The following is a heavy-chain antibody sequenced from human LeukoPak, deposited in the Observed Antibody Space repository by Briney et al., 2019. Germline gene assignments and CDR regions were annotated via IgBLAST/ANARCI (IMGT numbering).Heavy chain of an antibody. J-gene: IGHJ4*02. CDR3: AKEYQNYGSGSYYNSFDY. CDR1: GFTFDDYD. CDR2: ISGSGGST. V-gene: IGHV3-23*01. D-gene: IGHD3-10*01. Sequence: GGSLRLSCAASGFTFDDYDMYWVRQAPGKGLEWVSAISGSGGSTYYADSVKGRFTVSRDNSKNTLYLQMNSLRAEDTAVYYCAKEYQNYGSGSYYNSFDYWGQGTLVTVSS.